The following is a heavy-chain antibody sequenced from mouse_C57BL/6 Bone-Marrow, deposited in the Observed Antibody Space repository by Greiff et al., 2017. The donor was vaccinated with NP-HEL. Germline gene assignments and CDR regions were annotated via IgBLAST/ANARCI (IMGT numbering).Heavy chain of an antibody. V-gene: IGHV1-61*01. CDR3: ARAGLGRYFDY. CDR1: GYTFTSYW. D-gene: IGHD3-3*01. CDR2: IYPSDSET. Sequence: VQLQQPGAELVRPGSSVKLSCKASGYTFTSYWMDWVKQRPGQGLEWIGNIYPSDSETHYNQKFKDKATLTVDKSSSTAYMQLSSLTSEDSAVYYCARAGLGRYFDYWGQGTTLTVSS. J-gene: IGHJ2*01.